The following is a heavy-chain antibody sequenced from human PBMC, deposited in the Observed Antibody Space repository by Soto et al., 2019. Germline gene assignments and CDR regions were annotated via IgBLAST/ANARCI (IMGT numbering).Heavy chain of an antibody. V-gene: IGHV3-48*02. Sequence: GSLRLSCAASGFTFRSYSMNWVRQAPGKGLEWVSYISSSNRTINYADSVKGRFIISRDNAKNSLYLQMHSLRDEDTAVYYCAREGWPLLQTGMDVWGQGATVTVSS. CDR3: AREGWPLLQTGMDV. D-gene: IGHD2-15*01. J-gene: IGHJ6*02. CDR1: GFTFRSYS. CDR2: ISSSNRTI.